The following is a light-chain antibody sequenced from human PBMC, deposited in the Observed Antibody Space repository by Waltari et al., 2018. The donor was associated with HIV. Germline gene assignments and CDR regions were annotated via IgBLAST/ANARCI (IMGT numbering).Light chain of an antibody. V-gene: IGKV3-15*01. CDR3: QQYNNWPPYT. CDR1: PSVSSN. CDR2: GAS. Sequence: EIVMPQYPATLSVSPGESATRPCRASPSVSSNLAWYQQRPGQAPKLLIYGASTTATGIPARFSGSGSGTEFTLTISSLQSEDFAVYYCQQYNNWPPYTFGQGTKLEIK. J-gene: IGKJ2*01.